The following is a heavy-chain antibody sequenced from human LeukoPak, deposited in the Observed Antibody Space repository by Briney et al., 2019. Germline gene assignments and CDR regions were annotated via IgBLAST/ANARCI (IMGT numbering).Heavy chain of an antibody. J-gene: IGHJ6*04. V-gene: IGHV3-30*18. Sequence: PGGSLRLSCAASGFTFSSYGMHWVRQAPGKGLEWVAVISYDGSNKYYADPVKGRFTISRDNSKNTLYLQMNSLRAEDTAVYYCAKDGYSSGWFISWDYYYGMDVWGKGTTVTVSS. CDR3: AKDGYSSGWFISWDYYYGMDV. CDR1: GFTFSSYG. CDR2: ISYDGSNK. D-gene: IGHD6-19*01.